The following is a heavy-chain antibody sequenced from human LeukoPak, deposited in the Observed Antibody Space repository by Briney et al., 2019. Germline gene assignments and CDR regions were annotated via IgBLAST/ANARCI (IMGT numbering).Heavy chain of an antibody. CDR2: INHSGST. CDR1: GGSFSGYY. Sequence: SETLSLTCAVYGGSFSGYYWSWIRQPPGKGLEWIGEINHSGSTNYNPSLKSRVTISVDTSKNQFSLKLSSVTAADTAVYYCARHRHYYGSGSYYTLPGWFDPWGQGTLVTVSS. D-gene: IGHD3-10*01. J-gene: IGHJ5*02. V-gene: IGHV4-34*01. CDR3: ARHRHYYGSGSYYTLPGWFDP.